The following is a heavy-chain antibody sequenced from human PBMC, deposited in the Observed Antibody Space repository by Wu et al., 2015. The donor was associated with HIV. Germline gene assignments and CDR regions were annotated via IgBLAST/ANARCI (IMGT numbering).Heavy chain of an antibody. CDR1: GVGVFFSKYY. Sequence: QVQLQQWGAGLLKPSETLSLTCVVDGVGVFFSKYYWTWIRQAPGKGLEWIGEINHNGDTSYSPSLKSRVMILVDPSKNQFSLNLTSVTAADTGIYYCARGLGYCSGNDCHSNFRVDPWSQGTLVTVSS. CDR2: INHNGDT. D-gene: IGHD2-15*01. J-gene: IGHJ5*02. V-gene: IGHV4-34*01. CDR3: ARGLGYCSGNDCHSNFRVDP.